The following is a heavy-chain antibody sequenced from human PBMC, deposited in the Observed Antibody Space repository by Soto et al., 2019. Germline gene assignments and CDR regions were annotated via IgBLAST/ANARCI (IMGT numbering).Heavy chain of an antibody. V-gene: IGHV1-69*06. Sequence: QVQVVQSGAEVKKPGSSVKISCKASGRIFSSFPTSWVRQVPGQGLEWMGGVISASGSVTYAPKFQGRVTMTAFNSACIGYMELTSLTSEATAIYYCARVGSRDAYNYVLDQWGPGTMVTVSS. CDR2: VISASGSV. D-gene: IGHD5-18*01. J-gene: IGHJ1*01. CDR3: ARVGSRDAYNYVLDQ. CDR1: GRIFSSFP.